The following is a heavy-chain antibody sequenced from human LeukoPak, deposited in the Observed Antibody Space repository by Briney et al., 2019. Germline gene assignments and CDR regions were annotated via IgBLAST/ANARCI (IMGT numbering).Heavy chain of an antibody. CDR3: ARDRLDGCSSTSCYSD. J-gene: IGHJ4*02. V-gene: IGHV3-48*03. Sequence: GGSLRLSCAASGFTFSSYEMNWVRQAPGKGLEWVSYISSSGSTIYYVDSVKGRFTISRDNAKNSLYLQMNSLRAEDTAVYYCARDRLDGCSSTSCYSDWGQGTLVTVSS. CDR2: ISSSGSTI. CDR1: GFTFSSYE. D-gene: IGHD2-2*01.